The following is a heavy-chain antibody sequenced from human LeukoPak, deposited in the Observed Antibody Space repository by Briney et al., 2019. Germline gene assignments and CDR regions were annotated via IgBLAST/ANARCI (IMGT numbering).Heavy chain of an antibody. CDR1: GFTFSAFA. CDR2: VSGSGTNS. D-gene: IGHD6-19*01. V-gene: IGHV3-23*01. CDR3: ASPLGSGCFGPFDS. J-gene: IGHJ4*02. Sequence: PGGSLRLSCAASGFTFSAFAINWVRQAPGKALEWVSAVSGSGTNSYYADSVKGRFTISRDNAKNTLYLQMNSLRAEDTAVYYCASPLGSGCFGPFDSWGKGTLVTVSS.